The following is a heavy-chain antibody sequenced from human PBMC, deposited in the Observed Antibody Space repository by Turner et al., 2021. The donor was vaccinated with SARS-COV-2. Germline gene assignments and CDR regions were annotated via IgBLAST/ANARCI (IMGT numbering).Heavy chain of an antibody. CDR2: ISVYSGDT. V-gene: IGHV1-18*01. J-gene: IGHJ4*02. CDR3: AEFDPSSCSSGGCFSYFFDN. D-gene: IGHD2-15*01. CDR1: GYIFINFG. Sequence: GAEVRKPAASVKVSCKASGYIFINFGIIWVRQDPGQGPEWMGWISVYSGDTNYAQKVQGGVSMTTDTSTSTAYMELRSLRTDDTARYYCAEFDPSSCSSGGCFSYFFDNWGQGTLVTVSA.